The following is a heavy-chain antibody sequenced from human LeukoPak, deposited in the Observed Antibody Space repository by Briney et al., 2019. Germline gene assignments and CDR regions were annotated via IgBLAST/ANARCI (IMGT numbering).Heavy chain of an antibody. D-gene: IGHD2-8*02. V-gene: IGHV1-69*05. Sequence: SVKVSCKXSGGTFSSYAISWVRQAPGQGLEWMGRIIPIFGTANYAQKFQGRVTITTDESTGTAYKELSSLRSEDTAVYYCARDGEAGGYFDYWGQGTLVTVSS. CDR2: IIPIFGTA. J-gene: IGHJ4*02. CDR3: ARDGEAGGYFDY. CDR1: GGTFSSYA.